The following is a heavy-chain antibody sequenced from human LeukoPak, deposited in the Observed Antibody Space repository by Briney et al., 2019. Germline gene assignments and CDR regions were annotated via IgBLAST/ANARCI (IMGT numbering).Heavy chain of an antibody. D-gene: IGHD1-26*01. CDR1: GYTFTGYY. CDR2: IVPIYNKP. J-gene: IGHJ4*02. CDR3: AREVWELTYFES. V-gene: IGHV1-69*13. Sequence: GASVKVSCKASGYTFTGYYIHWVQQAPGQGLEWMGEIVPIYNKPKYAQKFQGRVTIIADETTSTVYMELSGLRPDDTAVYFCAREVWELTYFESWGQGTLVVVPS.